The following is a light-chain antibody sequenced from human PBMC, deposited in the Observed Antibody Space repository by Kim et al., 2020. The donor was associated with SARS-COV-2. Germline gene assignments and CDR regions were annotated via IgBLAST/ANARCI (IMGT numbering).Light chain of an antibody. V-gene: IGKV1-5*03. CDR1: QRISSW. CDR2: KAS. J-gene: IGKJ2*01. Sequence: AAVGDRVTITCRASQRISSWLAWYQQKPGKAPKLLIYKASSLESGVPSRFSGSGSGTEFTLTISSLQPDDFATYYCQQYNSYSPYTFGQGTKLEIK. CDR3: QQYNSYSPYT.